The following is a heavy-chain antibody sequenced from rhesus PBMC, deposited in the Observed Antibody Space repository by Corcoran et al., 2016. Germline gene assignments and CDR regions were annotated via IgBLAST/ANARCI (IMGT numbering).Heavy chain of an antibody. CDR2: ITYSGST. CDR3: ASWNYIGAY. V-gene: IGHV4-122*02. CDR1: GGSISGYYY. D-gene: IGHD1-1*01. J-gene: IGHJ4*01. Sequence: QVQLQESGPGLVKPSETLSLTCAVSGGSISGYYYWSWIRQPPGKRLEWIGYITYSGSTSYNPSLKSRVTISTDTSKNQFSLKLSSVTAADTAVYYCASWNYIGAYWGQGVLVTVSS.